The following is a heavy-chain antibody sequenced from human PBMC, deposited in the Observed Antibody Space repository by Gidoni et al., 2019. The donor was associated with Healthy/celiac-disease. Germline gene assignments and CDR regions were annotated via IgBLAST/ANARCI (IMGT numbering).Heavy chain of an antibody. Sequence: QLQMQESGQGLVKPSETLSLTCTVSGGPISSYYWSWIRQTPGQGLEWIAYIYYSGSTNYTPSLKSRVTISVDTSKNQFSLKLSSVTAADTAVYYFASSARPSYYYYGMDVWGQGTTVTVSS. CDR3: ASSARPSYYYYGMDV. V-gene: IGHV4-59*01. D-gene: IGHD6-6*01. CDR2: IYYSGST. J-gene: IGHJ6*02. CDR1: GGPISSYY.